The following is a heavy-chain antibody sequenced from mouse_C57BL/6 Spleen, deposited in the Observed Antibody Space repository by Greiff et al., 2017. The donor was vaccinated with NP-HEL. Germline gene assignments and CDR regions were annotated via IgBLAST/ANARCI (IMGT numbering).Heavy chain of an antibody. J-gene: IGHJ3*01. D-gene: IGHD2-4*01. CDR1: GYTFTDYE. V-gene: IGHV1-15*01. CDR3: MDYDAWFAY. Sequence: VQGVESGAELVRPGASVTLSCKASGYTFTDYEMHWVKQTPVHGLEWIGAIDPETGGTAYNQKFKGKAILTADKSSSTAYMELRSLTSEDSAVYYCMDYDAWFAYWGQGTLVTVSA. CDR2: IDPETGGT.